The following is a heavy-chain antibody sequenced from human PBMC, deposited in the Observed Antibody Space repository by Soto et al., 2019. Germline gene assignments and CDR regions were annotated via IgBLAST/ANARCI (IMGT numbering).Heavy chain of an antibody. J-gene: IGHJ4*02. CDR2: IIPIFGTA. V-gene: IGHV1-69*05. D-gene: IGHD3-16*02. CDR3: ARVPAPYRYYFDS. CDR1: GGTFSSYA. Sequence: SVKLSCKASGGTFSSYAISWVRQAPGQGLEWMGGIIPIFGTANYAQNFQGRFTISRDNSNHTVYLQMTSLTAEDTGVYFCARVPAPYRYYFDSWGQGTLVTVSS.